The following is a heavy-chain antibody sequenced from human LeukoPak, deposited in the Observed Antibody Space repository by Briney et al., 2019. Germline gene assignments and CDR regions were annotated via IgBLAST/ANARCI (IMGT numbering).Heavy chain of an antibody. CDR3: ARTSTGDRWYFDL. V-gene: IGHV4-30-2*01. CDR1: GGSISSGGYY. D-gene: IGHD7-27*01. Sequence: SETLSLTCTVSGGSISSGGYYWSWIRQPPGKGLEWIGYIYHSGSTYYNPSLKSRVTISVDRSKNQFSLKLSSVTAADTAVYYCARTSTGDRWYFDLWGRGTLVTVSS. CDR2: IYHSGST. J-gene: IGHJ2*01.